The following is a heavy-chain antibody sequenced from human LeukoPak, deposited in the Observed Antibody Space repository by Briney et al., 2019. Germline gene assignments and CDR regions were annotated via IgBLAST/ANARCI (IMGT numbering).Heavy chain of an antibody. V-gene: IGHV3-23*01. Sequence: GGSLRLSCAASGFTFSSYAMSWVRQAPGKGLEWVSAISGSGGSTYYADSVKGRFTISRDNSKNTLYLQMNSLRAEDTAVYYCAKSYDYGGVPLDEDGYYFDYWGQGTLVTVSS. D-gene: IGHD4-17*01. J-gene: IGHJ4*02. CDR2: ISGSGGST. CDR3: AKSYDYGGVPLDEDGYYFDY. CDR1: GFTFSSYA.